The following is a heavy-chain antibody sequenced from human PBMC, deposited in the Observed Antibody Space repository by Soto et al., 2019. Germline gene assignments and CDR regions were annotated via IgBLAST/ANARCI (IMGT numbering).Heavy chain of an antibody. J-gene: IGHJ6*03. CDR2: IIPILGIA. Sequence: GASVKVSCQASGGTFRRYTMSWVRQAPGKGLEWMGRIIPILGIANYAQKFQGRVTITADKSTSTAYMELSSLRSEDTAVYYCAREAPYYDFWSGYLQATYYYYYMDVWGKGTTVTVSS. CDR1: GGTFRRYT. D-gene: IGHD3-3*01. CDR3: AREAPYYDFWSGYLQATYYYYYMDV. V-gene: IGHV1-69*04.